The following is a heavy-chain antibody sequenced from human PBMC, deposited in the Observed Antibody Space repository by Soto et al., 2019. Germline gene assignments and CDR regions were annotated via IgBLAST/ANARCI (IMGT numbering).Heavy chain of an antibody. J-gene: IGHJ3*02. V-gene: IGHV1-18*01. D-gene: IGHD3-22*01. CDR1: GYTFTSYG. Sequence: ASVKVSCKASGYTFTSYGISWVRQAPGQGLEWMGWISAYNGNTNYAQKLQGRVTMTTDTSTSTAYMELRSLRSDDTAVYYCARDLVTMTEVGPPHAFDIWGQGKMVTVSS. CDR3: ARDLVTMTEVGPPHAFDI. CDR2: ISAYNGNT.